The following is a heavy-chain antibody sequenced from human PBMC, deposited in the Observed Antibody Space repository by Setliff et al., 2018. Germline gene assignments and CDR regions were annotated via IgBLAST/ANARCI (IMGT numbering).Heavy chain of an antibody. V-gene: IGHV1-3*03. CDR2: MNIDNGKT. CDR1: GYSFTLYA. Sequence: PRPPVKVSCKASGYSFTLYAMHWMRQAPGQRLEWMGWMNIDNGKTEYSQEFQDRVTFTRDTFAETAYMELRSLTSDDMAVYYCARGYCDGIGCPAPLYYFDSWGQGTLVTVSS. J-gene: IGHJ4*02. D-gene: IGHD2-21*01. CDR3: ARGYCDGIGCPAPLYYFDS.